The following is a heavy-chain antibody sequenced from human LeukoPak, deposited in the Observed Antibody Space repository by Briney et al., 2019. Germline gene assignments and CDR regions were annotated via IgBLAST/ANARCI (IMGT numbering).Heavy chain of an antibody. V-gene: IGHV4-59*08. D-gene: IGHD6-13*01. CDR3: ARASGYSSSWPYDY. CDR1: GASIKNYY. CDR2: IYYAGSS. J-gene: IGHJ4*02. Sequence: SETLSLTCTVSGASIKNYYWSWIRQPPGKGLEWIANIYYAGSSNYNPSLKSRVSVSIDASKNHLSLKLTSVTAADTAIYYCARASGYSSSWPYDYWGQGTLVTVSS.